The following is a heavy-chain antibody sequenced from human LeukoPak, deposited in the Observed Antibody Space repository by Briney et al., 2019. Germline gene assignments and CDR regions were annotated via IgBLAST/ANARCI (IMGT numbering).Heavy chain of an antibody. V-gene: IGHV4-59*01. Sequence: SETLSLTCTVSGDSISSYYWSWIRQPPGKGLEWIGYIYYSGSTNYNPSLKSRVTISVDTSKNQFSLKLSSVTAADTAVYYCARAGGRGYGYAWDYWGQGTLVTVSS. CDR2: IYYSGST. CDR3: ARAGGRGYGYAWDY. J-gene: IGHJ4*02. CDR1: GDSISSYY. D-gene: IGHD5-18*01.